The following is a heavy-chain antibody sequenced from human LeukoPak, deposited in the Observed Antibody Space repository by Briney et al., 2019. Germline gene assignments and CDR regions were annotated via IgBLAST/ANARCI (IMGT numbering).Heavy chain of an antibody. CDR2: IRSKVDSYMT. D-gene: IGHD6-19*01. CDR1: GFSFGDST. CDR3: VGGPNGWTEYFEH. V-gene: IGHV3-73*01. Sequence: GGSLRLSCAASGFSFGDSTMHWVRQASGKGLEWVARIRSKVDSYMTAYAESVEGRLTISRDDSDSRAYLQMNRLKTEDTAVYYCVGGPNGWTEYFEHWGQGALVTVSS. J-gene: IGHJ1*01.